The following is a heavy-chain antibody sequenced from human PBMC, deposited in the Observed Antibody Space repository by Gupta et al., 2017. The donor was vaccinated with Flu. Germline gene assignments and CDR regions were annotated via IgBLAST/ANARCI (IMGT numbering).Heavy chain of an antibody. CDR2: ISYDGRNV. V-gene: IGHV3-30*04. J-gene: IGHJ4*02. Sequence: QVHLVESGGGVVQPGRALSLSCASTGLTFSHYAMTWVRQAPGKGLEWVAAISYDGRNVFDANPVKGRFTVSRDNSKTTVYLQMNRMKIEDTAVYYCAATPGSDFWSGYQIDHWGPGPLVIVS. CDR3: AATPGSDFWSGYQIDH. D-gene: IGHD3-3*01. CDR1: GLTFSHYA.